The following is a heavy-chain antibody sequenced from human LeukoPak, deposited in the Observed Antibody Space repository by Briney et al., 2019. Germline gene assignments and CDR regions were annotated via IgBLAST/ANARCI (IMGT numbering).Heavy chain of an antibody. V-gene: IGHV3-11*01. D-gene: IGHD1-26*01. Sequence: GGSLRLSCVASGFTFSDYGMIWVRQAPGKGLEWVSYISSSGSTIYYADSVKGRFTISRDNAKNSLYLQMNSLRVEDTAVYYCARDRYSGSYPLDYWGQGTLVTVSS. CDR1: GFTFSDYG. J-gene: IGHJ4*02. CDR2: ISSSGSTI. CDR3: ARDRYSGSYPLDY.